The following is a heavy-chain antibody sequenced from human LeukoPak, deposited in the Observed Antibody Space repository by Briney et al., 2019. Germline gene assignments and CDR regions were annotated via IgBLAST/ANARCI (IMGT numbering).Heavy chain of an antibody. D-gene: IGHD5-18*01. J-gene: IGHJ6*03. V-gene: IGHV3-7*01. CDR1: GFTFGNYG. Sequence: GGSLRLSCAASGFTFGNYGMSWVRQAPGKGLEWVANIKEDGSEKYYVDSVKGRFTISRDNAKNSLYLQMNSRRAEDTAVYYCARDHRGYSYGSEQYHYYYMDVWGKGTTVTVSS. CDR2: IKEDGSEK. CDR3: ARDHRGYSYGSEQYHYYYMDV.